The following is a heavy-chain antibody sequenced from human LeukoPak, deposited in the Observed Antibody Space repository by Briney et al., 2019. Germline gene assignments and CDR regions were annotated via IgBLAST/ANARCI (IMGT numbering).Heavy chain of an antibody. CDR1: GYTFTSYG. CDR2: MNPNSGNT. CDR3: ARGDGYYDFWSGYYSWFDP. Sequence: ASVKVSCKASGYTFTSYGINWVRQATGQGLEWMGWMNPNSGNTGYAQKFQGRVTMTRNTSISTAYMELSSLRSEDTAVYYCARGDGYYDFWSGYYSWFDPWGQGTLVTVSS. J-gene: IGHJ5*02. V-gene: IGHV1-8*02. D-gene: IGHD3-3*01.